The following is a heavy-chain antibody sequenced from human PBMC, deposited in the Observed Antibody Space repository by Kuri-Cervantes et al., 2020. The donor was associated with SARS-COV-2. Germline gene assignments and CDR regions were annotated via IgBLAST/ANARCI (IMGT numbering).Heavy chain of an antibody. Sequence: GSLRLSCAVYGGSFSGYYWSWIRQPPGKGLEWTGEINHSGSTNYNPSLKSRVTISVDTSKNQFSLKLSSVTAADTAVYYCARVLWQGAFDIWGQGTMVTVSS. CDR3: ARVLWQGAFDI. J-gene: IGHJ3*02. V-gene: IGHV4-34*01. D-gene: IGHD2-15*01. CDR2: INHSGST. CDR1: GGSFSGYY.